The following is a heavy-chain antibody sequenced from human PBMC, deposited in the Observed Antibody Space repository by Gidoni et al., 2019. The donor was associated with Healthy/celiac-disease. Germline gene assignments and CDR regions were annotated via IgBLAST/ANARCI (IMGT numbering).Heavy chain of an antibody. V-gene: IGHV3-30*18. CDR3: AKPHGPRTVVGAISH. D-gene: IGHD1-26*01. Sequence: QVQLVESGGGVVQPGRSLRLSCSASGFTFSSYGMHWVRQAPGKGLEWVAVISYDGSNKYYADSVKGRFTISRDNSKNTLYLQMNSLRAEDTAVYYCAKPHGPRTVVGAISHWGQGTLVTVSS. CDR2: ISYDGSNK. J-gene: IGHJ4*02. CDR1: GFTFSSYG.